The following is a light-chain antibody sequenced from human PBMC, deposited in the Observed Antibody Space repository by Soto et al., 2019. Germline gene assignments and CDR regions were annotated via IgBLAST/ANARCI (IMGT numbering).Light chain of an antibody. CDR2: GAS. CDR3: QQYGSSPPT. Sequence: EIVLTQSPGTLSLSPGERATLSCRASQSVSSNYLAWYQRKRGQAPRLLIYGASSRAIDIPNRFSGSGSGTDFTINITRREPEDFAVYYCQQYGSSPPTFGQGTKVEI. V-gene: IGKV3-20*01. J-gene: IGKJ1*01. CDR1: QSVSSNY.